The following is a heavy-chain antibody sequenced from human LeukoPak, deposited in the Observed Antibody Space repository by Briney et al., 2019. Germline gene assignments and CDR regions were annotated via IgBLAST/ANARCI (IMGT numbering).Heavy chain of an antibody. CDR1: GGSISSSSYY. V-gene: IGHV4-39*01. Sequence: KSSETLSLTCTVSGGSISSSSYYWGWIRQPPGKGLEWIGSIYYSGSTYYNPSLKSRVTISVDTSKNQFSLKLSSVTAADTAVYYCARRGPLRYFDWLVDYWGQGTLVTVSS. CDR3: ARRGPLRYFDWLVDY. D-gene: IGHD3-9*01. CDR2: IYYSGST. J-gene: IGHJ4*02.